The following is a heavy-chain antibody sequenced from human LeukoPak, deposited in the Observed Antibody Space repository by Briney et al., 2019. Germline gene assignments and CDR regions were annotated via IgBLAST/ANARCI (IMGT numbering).Heavy chain of an antibody. CDR1: GYTSTSYD. Sequence: GASVKVSCKASGYTSTSYDINWVRQATGQGLEWMGWMNPNSGNTGYAQKFQGRVTMTRNTSISTAYMELSSLRSEDTAVYYCATQKEMATITKDYWGQGTLVTVSS. CDR2: MNPNSGNT. CDR3: ATQKEMATITKDY. J-gene: IGHJ4*02. V-gene: IGHV1-8*01. D-gene: IGHD5-24*01.